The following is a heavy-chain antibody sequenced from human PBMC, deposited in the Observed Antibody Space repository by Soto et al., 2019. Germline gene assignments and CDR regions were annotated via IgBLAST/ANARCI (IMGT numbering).Heavy chain of an antibody. Sequence: GGSLRLSCVASGFTFSDYAMSWVRQAPGKGLEYVSALSDSGVNTYYADSVKGRSTISRDNSKKTMYLQMNGLRAEDTAVYYCARILRTTGGYYYHAMDVWGQETTVTVSS. D-gene: IGHD1-7*01. CDR3: ARILRTTGGYYYHAMDV. J-gene: IGHJ6*02. CDR1: GFTFSDYA. CDR2: LSDSGVNT. V-gene: IGHV3-23*01.